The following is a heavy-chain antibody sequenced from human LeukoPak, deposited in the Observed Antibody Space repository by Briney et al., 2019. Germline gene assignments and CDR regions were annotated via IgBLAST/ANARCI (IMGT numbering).Heavy chain of an antibody. CDR1: GVSFSYVW. V-gene: IGHV3-15*01. J-gene: IGHJ4*02. CDR2: IKSETAGGTT. CDR3: TKIGRNWGQPED. D-gene: IGHD1-14*01. Sequence: GGSLRLSCAASGVSFSYVWMSWVRQAPGKGLEWVGRIKSETAGGTTDYAAPVKGRFTISRDDSKNTLFLQTTSLKTEDTGVYYCTKIGRNWGQPEDWGQGTLVTVSS.